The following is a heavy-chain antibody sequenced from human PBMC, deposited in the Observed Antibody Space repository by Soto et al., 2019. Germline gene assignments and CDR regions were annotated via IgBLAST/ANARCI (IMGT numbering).Heavy chain of an antibody. J-gene: IGHJ4*02. V-gene: IGHV3-30*18. CDR2: ISYDGSNK. CDR3: AKAYYDFWSGYVYHY. D-gene: IGHD3-3*01. Sequence: QVQLVESGGGVVQPGRSLRLSCAASRFTFSSYGMHWVRQAPGKGLEWVAVISYDGSNKYYADSVKGRFTISRDNSKNTLYLQMNSLRAEDTAVYYCAKAYYDFWSGYVYHYWGQGTLVTVSS. CDR1: RFTFSSYG.